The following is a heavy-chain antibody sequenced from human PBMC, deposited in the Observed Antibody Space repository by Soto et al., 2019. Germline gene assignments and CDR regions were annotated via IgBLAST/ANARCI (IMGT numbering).Heavy chain of an antibody. CDR1: GGPISSSGHF. CDR2: IYYTGTT. V-gene: IGHV4-39*01. Sequence: QLQLQESGPGLVKPSETLSLICSVSGGPISSSGHFWAWIRQPPGRGLEWLATIYYTGTTYYHPSLKSRLTISMDTSKDQFSLDLTSMTAADTALYFCARRVYSGSGRDYFDRWGQGSLVTVSS. D-gene: IGHD1-26*01. J-gene: IGHJ4*02. CDR3: ARRVYSGSGRDYFDR.